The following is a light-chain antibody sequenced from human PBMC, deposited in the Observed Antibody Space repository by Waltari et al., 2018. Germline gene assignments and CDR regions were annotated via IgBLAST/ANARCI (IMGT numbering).Light chain of an antibody. V-gene: IGLV1-40*01. Sequence: QSVLTQPPSVSGATGQRVTISCSGSTSNIGAGYDLHWYQQLPGTAPKLLIHANNGRPSGVPDRFSGSKSGTSASLAITGLQPEDEADYYCQSYDTSLSALVFGGGTKLTVL. CDR3: QSYDTSLSALV. CDR1: TSNIGAGYD. CDR2: ANN. J-gene: IGLJ2*01.